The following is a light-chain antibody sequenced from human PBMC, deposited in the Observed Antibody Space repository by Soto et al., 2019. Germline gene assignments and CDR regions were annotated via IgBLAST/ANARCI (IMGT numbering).Light chain of an antibody. CDR1: QSVSSSY. CDR2: GAS. CDR3: QQYSSSPQYT. Sequence: EIVLTQSPGTLSLSPGERATLSCRASQSVSSSYLAWYQQKSGQAPRLLIYGASSRATGIPDRFSGSGSGTDFTLTISRLEPEDFAVYYCQQYSSSPQYTFGQGTKLEIK. V-gene: IGKV3-20*01. J-gene: IGKJ2*01.